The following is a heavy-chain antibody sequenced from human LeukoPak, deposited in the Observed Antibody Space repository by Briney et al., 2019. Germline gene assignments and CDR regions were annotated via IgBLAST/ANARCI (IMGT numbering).Heavy chain of an antibody. J-gene: IGHJ6*02. CDR3: AREGYYYGLDV. V-gene: IGHV3-21*01. Sequence: AGGSLRLSCAASGFTFSAYSMNWVRQAPGKGLEWVSSITYTSSSISYADSARGRFTISRDNAKNSLYLQMNSLRVEDTAVYYCAREGYYYGLDVWGQGTTVTVSS. CDR2: ITYTSSSI. CDR1: GFTFSAYS.